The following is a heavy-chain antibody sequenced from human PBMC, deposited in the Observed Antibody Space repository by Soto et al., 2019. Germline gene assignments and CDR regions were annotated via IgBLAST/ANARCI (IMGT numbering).Heavy chain of an antibody. CDR1: GGSFSGYY. J-gene: IGHJ6*02. D-gene: IGHD2-8*01. CDR3: AREQLGYCTNGVCQTDYYYYYGMDA. CDR2: INHSGST. V-gene: IGHV4-34*01. Sequence: SETLSLTCAVYGGSFSGYYWSWIRQPPGKGLEWIGEINHSGSTNYNPSLKSRVTISVDTSKNQFSLKLSSVTAADTAVYYCAREQLGYCTNGVCQTDYYYYYGMDAWGQGTTVTVSS.